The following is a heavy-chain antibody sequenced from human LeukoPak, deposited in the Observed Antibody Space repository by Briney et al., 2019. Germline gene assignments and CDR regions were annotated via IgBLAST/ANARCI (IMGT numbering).Heavy chain of an antibody. CDR3: ARDSIWSSSWYDRSYFDY. V-gene: IGHV3-48*01. CDR1: GFTFSSYS. CDR2: ISSSSSTI. J-gene: IGHJ4*02. D-gene: IGHD6-13*01. Sequence: PGGSLRLSCAASGFTFSSYSMNWVRQAPGKGLEWVSYISSSSSTIYYADSVKGRFTISRDSAKNSLYLQMNSLRAADTAVYYCARDSIWSSSWYDRSYFDYWGQGTLVTVSS.